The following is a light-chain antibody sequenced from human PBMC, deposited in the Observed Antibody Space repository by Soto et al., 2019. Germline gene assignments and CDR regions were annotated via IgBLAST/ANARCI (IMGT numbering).Light chain of an antibody. J-gene: IGLJ3*02. V-gene: IGLV1-44*01. CDR3: QSYDNALSAWV. Sequence: QSVLTQPPSASGTPGQRVTISCSGSSSNIGSNTVNWFQQLPGTAPKLLIYVNNNRPSGVPDRFSGSKSGTSASLAITGLQAEDEAAYYCQSYDNALSAWVFGGGTKLTVL. CDR2: VNN. CDR1: SSNIGSNT.